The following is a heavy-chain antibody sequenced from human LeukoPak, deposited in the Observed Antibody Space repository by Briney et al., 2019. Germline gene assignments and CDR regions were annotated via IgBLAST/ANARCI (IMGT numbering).Heavy chain of an antibody. CDR3: AKRRSTVTSAWDAFDI. CDR2: INNDGSGT. Sequence: PGGSLRLSCAASGLTFNKSWMHWVRQGPGKGLEWVSRINNDGSGTSYAGSVKGRFTISRDNSKNTLYLQMNSLRTDDTAVYYCAKRRSTVTSAWDAFDIWGQGTMVTVSS. CDR1: GLTFNKSW. J-gene: IGHJ3*02. V-gene: IGHV3-74*01. D-gene: IGHD4-17*01.